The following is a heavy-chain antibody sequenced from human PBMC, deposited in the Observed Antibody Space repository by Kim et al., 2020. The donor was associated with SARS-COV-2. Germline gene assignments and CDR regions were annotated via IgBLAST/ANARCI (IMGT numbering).Heavy chain of an antibody. CDR2: IKQDGSEK. D-gene: IGHD3-22*01. CDR1: GFTFSSYW. CDR3: ARATIINYYDSSGYPNWFDP. Sequence: GGSLRLSCAASGFTFSSYWMSWVRRAPGKGLEWVANIKQDGSEKYYVDSVKGRFTISRDNAKNSLYLQMNSLRAEDTAVYYCARATIINYYDSSGYPNWFDPWGQGTLVTVSS. J-gene: IGHJ5*02. V-gene: IGHV3-7*01.